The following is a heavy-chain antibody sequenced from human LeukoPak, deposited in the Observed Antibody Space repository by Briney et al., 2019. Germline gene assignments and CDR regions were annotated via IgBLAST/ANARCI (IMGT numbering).Heavy chain of an antibody. CDR1: GGSISSSTYY. D-gene: IGHD6-13*01. J-gene: IGHJ6*03. CDR2: IYYSGKT. CDR3: ARIATAGIYYMDV. Sequence: PSETLSLTCTVSGGSISSSTYYWGWIRQSPGKGLEWIGSIYYSGKTYYNPSLKSRVTMSMDTSKNQFSLKLTSVTAADTAVYYCARIATAGIYYMDVWGKGTTVTVSS. V-gene: IGHV4-39*07.